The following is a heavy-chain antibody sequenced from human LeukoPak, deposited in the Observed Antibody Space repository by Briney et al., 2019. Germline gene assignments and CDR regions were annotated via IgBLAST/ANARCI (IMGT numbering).Heavy chain of an antibody. CDR1: GGSFSGYY. Sequence: SETLSLTCAVYGGSFSGYYWSWICQPPGKGLEWIGEINHSGSTNYNPSLKSRVTISVDTSKNQFSLKLSSVTAADTAVYYCARVGFSFFDYWGQGTLVTVSS. V-gene: IGHV4-34*01. CDR3: ARVGFSFFDY. CDR2: INHSGST. J-gene: IGHJ4*02. D-gene: IGHD3-16*02.